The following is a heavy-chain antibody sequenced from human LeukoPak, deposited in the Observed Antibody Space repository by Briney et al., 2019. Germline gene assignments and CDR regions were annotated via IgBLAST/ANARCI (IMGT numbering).Heavy chain of an antibody. CDR2: IYYSGST. Sequence: SETLSLTCAVYGGSFSGYYWSWIRQPPGKGLEWIGYIYYSGSTNYNPSLKSRVTISVDTSKNQFSLKLSSVTAADTAVYYCARGGSSSWYRGTLAFDYWGQGTLVTVSS. J-gene: IGHJ4*02. V-gene: IGHV4-59*01. CDR1: GGSFSGYY. D-gene: IGHD6-13*01. CDR3: ARGGSSSWYRGTLAFDY.